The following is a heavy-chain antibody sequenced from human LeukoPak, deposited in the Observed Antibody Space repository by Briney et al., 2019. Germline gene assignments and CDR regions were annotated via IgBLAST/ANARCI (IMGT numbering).Heavy chain of an antibody. Sequence: PSETLSLTCTVSGGSISSYYWSWIRQPPGKGLEWIGYIYYSGSTNYNPSLKSRVTISVDTSKNQFSLKLGSVTAADTAVYYCARAGSWTGYSYWGQGTLVTVSS. D-gene: IGHD6-13*01. CDR2: IYYSGST. V-gene: IGHV4-59*01. CDR1: GGSISSYY. CDR3: ARAGSWTGYSY. J-gene: IGHJ4*02.